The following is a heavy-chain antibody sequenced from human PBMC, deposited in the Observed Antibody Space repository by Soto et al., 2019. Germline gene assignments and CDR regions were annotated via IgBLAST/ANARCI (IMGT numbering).Heavy chain of an antibody. D-gene: IGHD6-13*01. CDR1: GYTFTSYY. J-gene: IGHJ4*02. Sequence: QVQLVQSGAEVKKPGASVKVSCKASGYTFTSYYMHWVRQAPGQGLEWMGIINPSGGSTSYAQQFQGRVTMSRDPSKRPDYMELSSLRPEDTVVYYCARGQQLALKHFDYWGQGTLVTVSS. CDR2: INPSGGST. CDR3: ARGQQLALKHFDY. V-gene: IGHV1-46*01.